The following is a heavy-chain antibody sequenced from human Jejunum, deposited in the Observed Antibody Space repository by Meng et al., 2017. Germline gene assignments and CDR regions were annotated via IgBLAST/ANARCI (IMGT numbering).Heavy chain of an antibody. CDR3: VKDQTGFNGKNDAFDI. J-gene: IGHJ3*02. CDR1: GFTFGHYA. D-gene: IGHD2-8*01. CDR2: IGGTGGDT. V-gene: IGHV3-23*01. Sequence: GESLKISCAASGFTFGHYAMRWVRRAPGRALEWVSAIGGTGGDTYYADSVKGRFTISRDNSKNTLYLQMNSLRAEDTAIYYCVKDQTGFNGKNDAFDIWGQGTMVTVSS.